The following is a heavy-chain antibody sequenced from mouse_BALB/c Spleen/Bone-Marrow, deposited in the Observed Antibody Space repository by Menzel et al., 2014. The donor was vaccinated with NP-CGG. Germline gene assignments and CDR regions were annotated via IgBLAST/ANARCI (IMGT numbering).Heavy chain of an antibody. D-gene: IGHD1-1*01. J-gene: IGHJ1*01. CDR3: ARYDPYSYGRGFDV. CDR1: GFNVKDTY. CDR2: IDPANGNT. Sequence: EVQLQQSGAELVKPGASVKLSCTASGFNVKDTYMHWVKQRPEQGLEWIGRIDPANGNTKYDPKFQGKATITADTSSNTAYLQLSSLTSEDTAVYYCARYDPYSYGRGFDVWGAGTTVTVSS. V-gene: IGHV14-3*02.